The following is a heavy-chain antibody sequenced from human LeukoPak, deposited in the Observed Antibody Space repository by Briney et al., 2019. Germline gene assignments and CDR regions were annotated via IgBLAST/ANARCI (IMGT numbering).Heavy chain of an antibody. CDR2: IRYDGSNK. V-gene: IGHV3-30*02. D-gene: IGHD2-21*02. CDR1: GFTFSSYG. Sequence: PGGSLRLSCAASGFTFSSYGMHWVRQAPGKGLEWVAFIRYDGSNKYYADSVKGRFTISRDNSKNTLYLQMNSLRAEDTAVYYCAKDLLRRGDLTAWEEYWGQGTLVTVSS. J-gene: IGHJ4*02. CDR3: AKDLLRRGDLTAWEEY.